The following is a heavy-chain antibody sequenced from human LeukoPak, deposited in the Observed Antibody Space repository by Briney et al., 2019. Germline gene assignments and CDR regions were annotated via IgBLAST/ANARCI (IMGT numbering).Heavy chain of an antibody. J-gene: IGHJ4*02. CDR3: ARAGIVVVPAAIGYY. CDR1: GYTFTGYY. CDR2: INPHSGGT. D-gene: IGHD2-2*02. V-gene: IGHV1-2*02. Sequence: ASVKVSCKASGYTFTGYYLHWVRQAPGQGLEWMGWINPHSGGTNYAQKFRGRVTMTRDTSISTAYMELSRLRSDDTAVYYCARAGIVVVPAAIGYYWGQGTLVTVSS.